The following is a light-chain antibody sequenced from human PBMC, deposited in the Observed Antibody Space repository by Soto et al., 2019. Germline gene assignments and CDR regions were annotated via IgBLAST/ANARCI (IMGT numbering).Light chain of an antibody. CDR1: QSISSW. CDR2: KAS. Sequence: DIQMTQSPSTLSASVVDRVTITCLASQSISSWLAWYQQKPGKAPKLLIYKASSLESGVPSRFSGSGSGTEFTLTISGLQPDDFATYYCQQYNSYWTFGQGTKVDI. CDR3: QQYNSYWT. J-gene: IGKJ1*01. V-gene: IGKV1-5*03.